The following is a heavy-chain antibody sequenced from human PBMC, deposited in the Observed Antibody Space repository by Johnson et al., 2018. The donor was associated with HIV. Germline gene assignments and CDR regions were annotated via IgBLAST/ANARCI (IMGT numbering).Heavy chain of an antibody. CDR1: GFTFSSYG. D-gene: IGHD2-2*01. J-gene: IGHJ3*02. CDR2: ISYDGSNK. Sequence: QMLLVESGGGVVQPGKSLRLSCAASGFTFSSYGMHWVRQAPGKGLQWVAAISYDGSNKYYADSVKGRFTISRDNSKNTLYLQMNSLRAEDTAVYYCARRNAGGAFDIWGQGTMVTVSS. CDR3: ARRNAGGAFDI. V-gene: IGHV3-30*19.